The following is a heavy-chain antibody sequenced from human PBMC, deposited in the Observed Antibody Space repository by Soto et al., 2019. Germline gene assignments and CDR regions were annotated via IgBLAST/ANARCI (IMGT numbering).Heavy chain of an antibody. D-gene: IGHD5-12*01. Sequence: GGSLRLSCAASGFTFDDYAMHWVRQTPGKGLEWVSGISWNSGSIGYADSVKGRFTISRDNAKNSLYLQMNSLRAEDTALYYCAKDRWLRSPRVYYYMDVWGKGT. V-gene: IGHV3-9*01. CDR3: AKDRWLRSPRVYYYMDV. CDR2: ISWNSGSI. CDR1: GFTFDDYA. J-gene: IGHJ6*03.